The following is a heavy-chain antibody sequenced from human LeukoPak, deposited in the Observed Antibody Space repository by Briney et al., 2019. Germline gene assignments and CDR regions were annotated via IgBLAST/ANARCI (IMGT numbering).Heavy chain of an antibody. CDR3: ASVYYYGSGSYFP. D-gene: IGHD3-10*01. J-gene: IGHJ5*02. CDR2: INHSGST. Sequence: PSETLSLTCAVYGGSFSGYYWSWLRQPPGKGLEWIGEINHSGSTNYNPSLKSRVTISVDTSKNQFSLKLSSVTAADTAVYYCASVYYYGSGSYFPWGQGTLVTVSS. CDR1: GGSFSGYY. V-gene: IGHV4-34*01.